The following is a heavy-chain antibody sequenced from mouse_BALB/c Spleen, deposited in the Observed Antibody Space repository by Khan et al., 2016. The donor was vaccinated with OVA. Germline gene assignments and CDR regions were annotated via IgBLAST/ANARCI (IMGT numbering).Heavy chain of an antibody. Sequence: EVQGVESGGDLVKPGGSLKLSCAASGFTFSSYVMSWVRQTPEKRLEWVASISSGGSTYYPDSVKGRFTISRDNARNILYLQMSSLRSEDTAMYYGAREAYRYDEYYFDYWGQGTTLTVSS. CDR3: AREAYRYDEYYFDY. V-gene: IGHV5-6-5*01. CDR2: ISSGGST. D-gene: IGHD2-14*01. J-gene: IGHJ2*01. CDR1: GFTFSSYV.